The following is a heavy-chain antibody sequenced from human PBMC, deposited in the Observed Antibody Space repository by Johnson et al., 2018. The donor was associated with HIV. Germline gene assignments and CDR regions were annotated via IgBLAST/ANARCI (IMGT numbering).Heavy chain of an antibody. CDR2: IKQDETEK. V-gene: IGHV3-7*05. D-gene: IGHD3-10*01. Sequence: EVQLVESGGGVVQPGRSLRLSCAASGFTFSLYWMTWVRQAPGKGLEWVANIKQDETEKHYVDSVKGRFTISRDNAKNSLYLQMNSLRAEDTALYYCAKDRGYFDAFDIWGQGTMVTVSS. CDR3: AKDRGYFDAFDI. CDR1: GFTFSLYW. J-gene: IGHJ3*02.